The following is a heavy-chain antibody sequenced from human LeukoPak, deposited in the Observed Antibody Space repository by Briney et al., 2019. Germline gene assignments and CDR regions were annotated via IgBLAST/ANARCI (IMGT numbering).Heavy chain of an antibody. D-gene: IGHD2-2*01. CDR2: ISYDGSNK. Sequence: PGGSLRLSCAAPGFTFSSYAMHWVRQAPGKGLEWVAVISYDGSNKYYADSVKGRFTISRDNSKNTLYLQMNSLRAEDTAVYYCARDQSGGGVVVPAAPDYWGQGTLVTVSS. CDR1: GFTFSSYA. CDR3: ARDQSGGGVVVPAAPDY. V-gene: IGHV3-30*04. J-gene: IGHJ4*02.